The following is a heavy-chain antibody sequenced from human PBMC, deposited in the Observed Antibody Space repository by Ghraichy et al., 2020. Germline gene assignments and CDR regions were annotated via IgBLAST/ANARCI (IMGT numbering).Heavy chain of an antibody. J-gene: IGHJ4*02. CDR3: ARDLGAAAGAVQLDY. CDR1: GFTFSTYS. Sequence: GGSLRLSCAASGFTFSTYSMNWVRQAPGKGLEWVSSITSSSAYIYYADSVKGRFTISRDNAKNSLYLQMNSLRAEDTAVYYCARDLGAAAGAVQLDYWGQGTLVTVSS. CDR2: ITSSSAYI. V-gene: IGHV3-21*01. D-gene: IGHD6-13*01.